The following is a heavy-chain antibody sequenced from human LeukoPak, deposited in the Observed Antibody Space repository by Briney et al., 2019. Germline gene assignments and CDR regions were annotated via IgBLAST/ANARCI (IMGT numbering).Heavy chain of an antibody. V-gene: IGHV4-31*03. CDR2: IYYSGST. CDR1: GGSISGGGYY. Sequence: PSETLSLTCTVSGGSISGGGYYWSWIRQHPGKGLEWIGYIYYSGSTYYNPSLKSRVTISVDTSKNQFSLKLSSVTAADTAVYYCARSSYYYDSSGYYSYHFDYWGQGTLDTVSS. D-gene: IGHD3-22*01. J-gene: IGHJ4*02. CDR3: ARSSYYYDSSGYYSYHFDY.